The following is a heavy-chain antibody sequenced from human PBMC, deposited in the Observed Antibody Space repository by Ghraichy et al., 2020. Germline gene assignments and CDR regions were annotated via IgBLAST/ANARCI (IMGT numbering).Heavy chain of an antibody. V-gene: IGHV1-46*01. D-gene: IGHD3-9*01. CDR3: ARTYYQVLSVQFDY. CDR2: INPSGGGT. Sequence: ASVNVSCKASGFMFTSYYFHWVRQAPGQGLEWMGIINPSGGGTRYAQKFEGRVTMTTDTSTSTVYMELNSLRSEDTAVYYCARTYYQVLSVQFDYWGQGTLVTVSS. CDR1: GFMFTSYY. J-gene: IGHJ4*02.